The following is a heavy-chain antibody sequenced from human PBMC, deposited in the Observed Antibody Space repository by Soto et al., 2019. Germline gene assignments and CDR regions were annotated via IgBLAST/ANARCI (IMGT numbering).Heavy chain of an antibody. V-gene: IGHV3-23*01. J-gene: IGHJ4*02. D-gene: IGHD3-10*01. CDR3: VKPYGPLAFDY. CDR2: VKTTGEK. CDR1: GFTSSLFA. Sequence: EVQLLESGGCLVQPGGSLRLCCAASGFTSSLFAMSWVRQAPGKGLEWVSTVKTTGEKYYAASVTGRFTISRDNSKNTLYLQVSSLRVEDTAVYYCVKPYGPLAFDYWGQGALVTVSS.